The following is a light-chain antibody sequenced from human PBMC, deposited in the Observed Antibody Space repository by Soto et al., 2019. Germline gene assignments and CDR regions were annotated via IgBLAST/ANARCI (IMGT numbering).Light chain of an antibody. Sequence: IQLTQSPSSLSASVGDRVTITCRASQGISSALAWYQQKPGKAPKLLIYDASTLQSGVPSRFSGSGSGTDFTLTISSLQPEDFATYFCQKYNGAPQTFGQGTKVDIK. CDR1: QGISSA. V-gene: IGKV1-27*01. CDR3: QKYNGAPQT. J-gene: IGKJ1*01. CDR2: DAS.